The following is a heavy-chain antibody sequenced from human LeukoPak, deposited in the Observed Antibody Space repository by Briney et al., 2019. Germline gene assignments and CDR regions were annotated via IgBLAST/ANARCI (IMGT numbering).Heavy chain of an antibody. CDR1: GGSISSGNYF. Sequence: SETLSLTCTVSGGSISSGNYFWSWSRQPAGKGLEWIGRIYTSGSTNYNPSLKSRVTISVDTSKNQFSLKLSSVTAADTAVYYCARSPLEYDFWSGRHYYFDYWGQGTLVTVSS. CDR3: ARSPLEYDFWSGRHYYFDY. J-gene: IGHJ4*02. V-gene: IGHV4-61*02. D-gene: IGHD3-3*01. CDR2: IYTSGST.